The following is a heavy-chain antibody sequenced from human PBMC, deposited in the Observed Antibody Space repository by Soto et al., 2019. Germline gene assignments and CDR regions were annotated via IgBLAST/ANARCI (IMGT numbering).Heavy chain of an antibody. CDR1: GGSFSGYY. CDR2: IYQSGST. J-gene: IGHJ4*02. D-gene: IGHD2-2*01. V-gene: IGHV4-34*01. CDR3: ARVPDY. Sequence: PSETLSLTCAVYGGSFSGYYWSWIRQPPGKGLEWIGYIYQSGSTYYNPSLKSRVTISVDWSKNQFALELSSVTAADTAVYYCARVPDYWGQGILVTVSS.